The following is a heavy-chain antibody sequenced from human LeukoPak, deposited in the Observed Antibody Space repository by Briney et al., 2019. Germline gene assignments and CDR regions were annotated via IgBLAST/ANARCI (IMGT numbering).Heavy chain of an antibody. V-gene: IGHV4-61*01. Sequence: SETLSLTCTVSGGSVSSGSYYGRWIRQPPGKGLEWIGYIYYSGSTNYNPSLKSRVTISVDTSKNQFSLKLSSVTAADTAVYYCARSITSSWYGDFQHWGQGTLVTVSS. CDR3: ARSITSSWYGDFQH. CDR1: GGSVSSGSYY. D-gene: IGHD6-13*01. CDR2: IYYSGST. J-gene: IGHJ1*01.